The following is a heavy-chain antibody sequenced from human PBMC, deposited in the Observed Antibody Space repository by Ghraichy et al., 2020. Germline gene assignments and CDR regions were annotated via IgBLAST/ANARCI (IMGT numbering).Heavy chain of an antibody. V-gene: IGHV4-34*01. D-gene: IGHD4-11*01. Sequence: SETLSLTCAVYGGSFSGYYWSWIRQPPGKGLEWIGEINHSGSTNYNPSLKSRVTISVDTSKNQFSLKLSSVTAADTAVYYCARGLGFRTDYLYDYWGQGTLVTVSS. CDR2: INHSGST. J-gene: IGHJ4*02. CDR3: ARGLGFRTDYLYDY. CDR1: GGSFSGYY.